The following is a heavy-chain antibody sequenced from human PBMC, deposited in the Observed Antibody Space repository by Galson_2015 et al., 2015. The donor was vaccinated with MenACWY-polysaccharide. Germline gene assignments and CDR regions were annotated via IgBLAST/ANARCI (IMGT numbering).Heavy chain of an antibody. CDR1: GFTFSSYS. Sequence: LRLSCAASGFTFSSYSLSWVRQVPGKGLEWVANIKKDGSETYYVDSVKGRFTISRDNAKNSVYLQMNSLRAEDTAVYYCARDYSSGWYGYWGQGTLVTVSS. V-gene: IGHV3-7*01. CDR3: ARDYSSGWYGY. D-gene: IGHD6-19*01. CDR2: IKKDGSET. J-gene: IGHJ4*02.